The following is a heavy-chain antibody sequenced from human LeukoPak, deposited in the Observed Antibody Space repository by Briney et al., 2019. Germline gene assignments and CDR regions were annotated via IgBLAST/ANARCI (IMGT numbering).Heavy chain of an antibody. V-gene: IGHV1-46*01. D-gene: IGHD4-11*01. Sequence: ASVKVSCKASGYIFTTYFMHWLRQAPGQGPEWMGIINPRGGSTDYAQKFQDRITMTSDTSTSTVYMELKSLTSEDTAVYFCARVGTTGATADNWGQGTLVTVSS. CDR2: INPRGGST. J-gene: IGHJ4*02. CDR3: ARVGTTGATADN. CDR1: GYIFTTYF.